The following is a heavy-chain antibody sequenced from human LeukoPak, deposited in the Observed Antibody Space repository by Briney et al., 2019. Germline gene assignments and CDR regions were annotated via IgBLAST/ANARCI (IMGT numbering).Heavy chain of an antibody. CDR1: GGSISSSGYY. V-gene: IGHV4-39*01. CDR3: ARHYYEGYYFDY. Sequence: PSETLSLTCTVSGGSISSSGYYWGWIRQPPGKGGEWIGIISYSGSTYYNPSLKSRVTISVDTSKNQFSLKLSSVTAADTAVYYCARHYYEGYYFDYWGRGTLVTVSS. CDR2: ISYSGST. D-gene: IGHD3-22*01. J-gene: IGHJ4*02.